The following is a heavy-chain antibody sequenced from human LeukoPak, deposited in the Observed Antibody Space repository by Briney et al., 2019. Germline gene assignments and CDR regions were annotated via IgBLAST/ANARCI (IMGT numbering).Heavy chain of an antibody. J-gene: IGHJ4*02. CDR3: ARSYYDILGAFDY. Sequence: SVKVSCKASGGTFSSYAISWVRQAPGQGLEWMGGIIPIFGTANYAQKFQGRVTITADESTSTAYMELSSLRSEDTAVYYCARSYYDILGAFDYWGRGTLVTVSS. CDR2: IIPIFGTA. CDR1: GGTFSSYA. D-gene: IGHD3-9*01. V-gene: IGHV1-69*01.